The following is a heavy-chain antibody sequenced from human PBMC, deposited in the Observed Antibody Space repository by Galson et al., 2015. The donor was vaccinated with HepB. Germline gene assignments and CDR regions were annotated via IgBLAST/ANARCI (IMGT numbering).Heavy chain of an antibody. V-gene: IGHV1-2*02. CDR1: GYTFTGYY. CDR2: INPNSGGT. D-gene: IGHD1-7*01. CDR3: ARDHNWNYGSQFVVPY. Sequence: SVKVSCKASGYTFTGYYMHWVRQAPGQGLEWMGWINPNSGGTNYAQKFQGRVTMTRDTSISTAYMELSRLRSDDTAVYYCARDHNWNYGSQFVVPYWGQGTLVTVSS. J-gene: IGHJ4*02.